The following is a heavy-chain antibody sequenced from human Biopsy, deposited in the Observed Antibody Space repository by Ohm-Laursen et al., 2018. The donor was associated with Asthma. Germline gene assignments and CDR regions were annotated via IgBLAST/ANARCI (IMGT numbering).Heavy chain of an antibody. CDR3: ARGVAYGGDSYAEYFQH. J-gene: IGHJ1*01. D-gene: IGHD4-23*01. Sequence: GTLSLTCTVSGDSISNYHWSWIRQPPGKGLEWIGYVFYGGATNYNPSLKSRVTISVDTSKNQFFLRLSSVTAADTAVYYCARGVAYGGDSYAEYFQHWGQGTLVTVSS. CDR1: GDSISNYH. V-gene: IGHV4-59*01. CDR2: VFYGGAT.